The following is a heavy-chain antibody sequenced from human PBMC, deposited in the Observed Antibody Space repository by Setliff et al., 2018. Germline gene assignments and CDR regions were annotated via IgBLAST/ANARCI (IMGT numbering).Heavy chain of an antibody. Sequence: PGGSLRLSCAASGFTFSSYAMSWVRQAPGKGLEWVSVIYSGGSSTYYADSVKGRFTISRDNSKNTLYLQMNSLRAEDTAVYYCAKDSSGWYRYYYYMDVWGKGTTVTVSS. CDR3: AKDSSGWYRYYYYMDV. D-gene: IGHD6-19*01. V-gene: IGHV3-23*03. CDR2: IYSGGSST. CDR1: GFTFSSYA. J-gene: IGHJ6*03.